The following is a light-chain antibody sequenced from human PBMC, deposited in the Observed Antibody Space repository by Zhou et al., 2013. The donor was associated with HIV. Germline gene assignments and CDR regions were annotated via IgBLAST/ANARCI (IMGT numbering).Light chain of an antibody. J-gene: IGKJ4*01. CDR1: QSLLHSNGNNY. V-gene: IGKV2-28*01. Sequence: DIVMTQSPLSLAVTPGEPASISCRSAQSLLHSNGNNYLSWYLQKPGQSPQLLIFLGSNRASGVPDRFSGSGSGTDFTLKISRVEAEDVGIYYCMQTLETPLTFGGGTKVEIK. CDR2: LGS. CDR3: MQTLETPLT.